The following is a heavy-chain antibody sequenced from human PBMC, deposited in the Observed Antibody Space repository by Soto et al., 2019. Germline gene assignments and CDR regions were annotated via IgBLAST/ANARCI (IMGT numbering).Heavy chain of an antibody. CDR1: GYSFTSYW. CDR2: IYPGDSDT. CDR3: ARRNYDILTGPRGWFDP. Sequence: PGESLKISCKGSGYSFTSYWIGWVRQMPGKGLEWMGIIYPGDSDTRYSPSFQGQVTISADKSISTAYLQWSSLKASDTAMYYCARRNYDILTGPRGWFDPWGQGTLVTVSS. D-gene: IGHD3-9*01. V-gene: IGHV5-51*01. J-gene: IGHJ5*02.